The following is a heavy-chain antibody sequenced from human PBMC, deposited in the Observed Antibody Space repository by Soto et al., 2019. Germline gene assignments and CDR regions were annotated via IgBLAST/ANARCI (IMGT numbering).Heavy chain of an antibody. Sequence: QVHLVQSGAEVKTPGSSVKVSCKAAGGTFNTYTLIWVRQAPGHGLEWMGRIIPMLTVTNSAQKFQGRVTLTVDKSTGTAFMELTSLRSDDTAIYYCSIGSWSAETFDIWGQGTMVTVSS. CDR2: IIPMLTVT. V-gene: IGHV1-69*02. D-gene: IGHD2-2*01. CDR1: GGTFNTYT. CDR3: SIGSWSAETFDI. J-gene: IGHJ3*02.